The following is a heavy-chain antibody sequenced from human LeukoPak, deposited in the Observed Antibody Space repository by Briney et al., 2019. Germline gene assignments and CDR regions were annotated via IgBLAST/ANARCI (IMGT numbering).Heavy chain of an antibody. V-gene: IGHV3-74*01. CDR2: INSDGSST. J-gene: IGHJ4*02. Sequence: GGSLRLSCAASGFTFSNYWMHWVRQAPGKGLVWVSRINSDGSSTTHADSVKGRFTISRDNAKNTVYLQMNSLRAEDTAVYYCARGQLWFGELGHDYWGQGTLVTVSS. D-gene: IGHD3-10*01. CDR3: ARGQLWFGELGHDY. CDR1: GFTFSNYW.